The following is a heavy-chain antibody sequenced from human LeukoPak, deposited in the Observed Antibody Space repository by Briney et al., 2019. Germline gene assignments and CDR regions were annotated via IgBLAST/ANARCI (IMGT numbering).Heavy chain of an antibody. J-gene: IGHJ6*03. D-gene: IGHD6-19*01. CDR3: ALRGGYTSGWYMRDYYMDV. Sequence: GGSLRLSCAASGFTFSSYGMHWVRQAPGKGLEWVAFIRYDGSNKYYADSGKGRFTISRDNSKKTLYLKMNSLRAEDTAVYYCALRGGYTSGWYMRDYYMDVWGKGTTVTVSS. CDR1: GFTFSSYG. V-gene: IGHV3-30*02. CDR2: IRYDGSNK.